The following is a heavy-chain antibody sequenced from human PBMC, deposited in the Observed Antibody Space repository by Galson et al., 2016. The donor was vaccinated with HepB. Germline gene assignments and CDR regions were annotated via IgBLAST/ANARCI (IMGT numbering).Heavy chain of an antibody. CDR3: ARGGPSNQALLFPEPLRT. J-gene: IGHJ4*02. Sequence: SVKVSCKASGGTFSNYRIDWVRQAPGQGLEWMGGIIPVSRTPNYAQKFQVRVTITADESTSSSYMEVSSLKSEDTAVYYCARGGPSNQALLFPEPLRTWGQGTLVTVS. CDR2: IIPVSRTP. CDR1: GGTFSNYR. V-gene: IGHV1-69*13. D-gene: IGHD2-21*02.